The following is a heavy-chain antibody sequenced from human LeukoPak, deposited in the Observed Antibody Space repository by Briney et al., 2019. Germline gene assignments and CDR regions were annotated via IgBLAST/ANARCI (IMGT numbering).Heavy chain of an antibody. CDR3: AKGGVGMNPYYYYYYMDV. D-gene: IGHD1-14*01. CDR2: ISGSGGST. Sequence: GGSLRLSRAASGFTFSSYAMSWVRQAPGKGLEWVSAISGSGGSTYYADSVKGRFTISRDNSKNTLYLQMNSLRAEDTAVYYCAKGGVGMNPYYYYYYMDVWGKGTTVTVSS. J-gene: IGHJ6*03. V-gene: IGHV3-23*01. CDR1: GFTFSSYA.